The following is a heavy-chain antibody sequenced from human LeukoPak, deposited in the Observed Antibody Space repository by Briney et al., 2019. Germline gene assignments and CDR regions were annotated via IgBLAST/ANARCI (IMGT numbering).Heavy chain of an antibody. V-gene: IGHV4-61*01. J-gene: IGHJ3*02. CDR3: ARDRNYYYDSSGSLAFDI. D-gene: IGHD3-22*01. Sequence: SETLSLTCTVSGYSISSGYYWSWIRQPPGKGLEWIGYIYYSGSTNYNPSLKSRVTISVDTSKNQFSLKLSSVTAADTAVYYCARDRNYYYDSSGSLAFDIWGQGTMVTVSS. CDR2: IYYSGST. CDR1: GYSISSGYY.